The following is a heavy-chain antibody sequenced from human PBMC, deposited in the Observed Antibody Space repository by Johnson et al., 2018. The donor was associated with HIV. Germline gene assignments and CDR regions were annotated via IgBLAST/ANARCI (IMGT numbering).Heavy chain of an antibody. Sequence: VQLVESGGGLVQPGRSLRLSCAPSGFTFDDYAMHWVRQAPGKGLEWVSGISWNSDNIAYADSVRGRFTIARDNAKNSLYLQMNSLRAEDTAVYYCARARAGDAFDIWGQGTMVTVSS. CDR3: ARARAGDAFDI. J-gene: IGHJ3*02. CDR2: ISWNSDNI. V-gene: IGHV3-9*01. CDR1: GFTFDDYA. D-gene: IGHD6-13*01.